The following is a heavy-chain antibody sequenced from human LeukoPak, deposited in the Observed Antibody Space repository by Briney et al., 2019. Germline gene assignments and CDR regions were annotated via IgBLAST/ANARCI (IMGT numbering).Heavy chain of an antibody. CDR3: ARVYSSGSFALDI. J-gene: IGHJ3*02. V-gene: IGHV3-7*01. Sequence: GGSLRLSCAASGFTFSSYWMSWVRQAPGKGLEWVANVNKDGSEKYYVDSVKGRCTISRDNAKNSLYLEMNSLRVEDTAVYYCARVYSSGSFALDIWGQGTMVTVFS. CDR2: VNKDGSEK. D-gene: IGHD6-19*01. CDR1: GFTFSSYW.